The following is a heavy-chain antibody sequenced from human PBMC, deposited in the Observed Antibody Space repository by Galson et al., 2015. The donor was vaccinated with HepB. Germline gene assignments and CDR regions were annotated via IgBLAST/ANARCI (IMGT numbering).Heavy chain of an antibody. Sequence: QSGAEVKKPGGSLRISRKGFGYRFTNNWIGWVRQRPGKGLEWIGIIYPNDFETKYSPSFQGQVSFSVDKSLSTAYLQWSSLKASDTATYYCARGYCSGKTCSGDFDLWGHGTLVTVSS. J-gene: IGHJ4*01. V-gene: IGHV5-51*03. CDR1: GYRFTNNW. D-gene: IGHD2-15*01. CDR3: ARGYCSGKTCSGDFDL. CDR2: IYPNDFET.